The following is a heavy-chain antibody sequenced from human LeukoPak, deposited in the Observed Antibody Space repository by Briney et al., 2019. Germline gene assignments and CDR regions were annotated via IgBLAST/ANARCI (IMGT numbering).Heavy chain of an antibody. CDR2: IYYSGST. J-gene: IGHJ4*02. D-gene: IGHD3-10*01. Sequence: SETLSLTCTVSGGSISSGDYYWSWIRQPPGKGLEWIGYIYYSGSTYYNPSLKSRVTISVDTSKNQFSLKLSSMTAADTAVYYCARDAPSYGSGSFAPSPYWGQGTLVTVSS. CDR1: GGSISSGDYY. CDR3: ARDAPSYGSGSFAPSPY. V-gene: IGHV4-30-4*01.